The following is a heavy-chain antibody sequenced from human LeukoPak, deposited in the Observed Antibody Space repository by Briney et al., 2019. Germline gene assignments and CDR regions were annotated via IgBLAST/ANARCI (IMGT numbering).Heavy chain of an antibody. CDR1: GYTFTGYY. V-gene: IGHV1-2*06. CDR3: ARARGLRYFDWGDYFDY. Sequence: ASVKVSXKASGYTFTGYYMHWVRQAPGQGLEWMGRINPNSGGTNYAQKFQGRVTMTRDTSISTAYMELSRLRSDDTAVYYCARARGLRYFDWGDYFDYWGQGTLVTVSS. J-gene: IGHJ4*02. CDR2: INPNSGGT. D-gene: IGHD3-9*01.